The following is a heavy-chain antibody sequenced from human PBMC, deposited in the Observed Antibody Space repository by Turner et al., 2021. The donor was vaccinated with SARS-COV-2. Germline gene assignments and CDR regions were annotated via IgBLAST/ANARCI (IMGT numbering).Heavy chain of an antibody. CDR1: GYTFTSYG. D-gene: IGHD3-22*01. Sequence: CKASGYTFTSYGISWVRQAPGQGLEWLGWISAYNGNTNYAQKHQGRVTMTTDTSTSTAYMELRNLRSDDTAVYYSARDPDSSIFDPWGQGTLVTVSS. CDR2: ISAYNGNT. CDR3: ARDPDSSIFDP. J-gene: IGHJ5*02. V-gene: IGHV1-18*01.